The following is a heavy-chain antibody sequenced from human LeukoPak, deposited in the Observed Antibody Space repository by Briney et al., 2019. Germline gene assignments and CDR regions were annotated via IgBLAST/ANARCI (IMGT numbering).Heavy chain of an antibody. Sequence: SETLSLTCTVSGGSISSSSYYWGWIRQPPGKGLEWIGSIYYSGSTYYNPSLKSRVTISVDTSKNQFSLKLSSVTAADTAVYYCARSSIAAHTLDYWGQGTLVTVSS. D-gene: IGHD6-6*01. V-gene: IGHV4-39*01. CDR1: GGSISSSSYY. CDR2: IYYSGST. J-gene: IGHJ4*02. CDR3: ARSSIAAHTLDY.